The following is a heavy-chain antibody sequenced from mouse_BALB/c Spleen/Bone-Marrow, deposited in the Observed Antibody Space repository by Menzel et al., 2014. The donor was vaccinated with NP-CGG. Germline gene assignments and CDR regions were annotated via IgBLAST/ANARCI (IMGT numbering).Heavy chain of an antibody. CDR3: ARHGSGYD. J-gene: IGHJ2*01. Sequence: EVQLVESGGGLVKPGGSLKLSCAASGFAFSSYDMSWVRQTPEKRLEWVAYISSGGGNTYYPDTVKGRFTISIDNAKNTLCLQMSSLKSEDTAMYYCARHGSGYDWGQGTTLTVSS. CDR2: ISSGGGNT. V-gene: IGHV5-12-1*01. CDR1: GFAFSSYD. D-gene: IGHD3-1*01.